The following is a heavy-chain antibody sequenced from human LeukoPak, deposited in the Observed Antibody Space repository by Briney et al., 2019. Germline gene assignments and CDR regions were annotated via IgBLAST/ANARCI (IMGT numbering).Heavy chain of an antibody. CDR1: GGTFSSYA. D-gene: IGHD1-26*01. CDR2: IIPIFGTA. J-gene: IGHJ4*02. V-gene: IGHV1-69*05. CDR3: AREPLSPQSGATYYFDY. Sequence: SVKVSCKASGGTFSSYAISWVRQAPGQGLEWMGGIIPIFGTANYAQKFQGRVTITTDESTSTAYMELSSLRSEDAAVYYCAREPLSPQSGATYYFDYWGQGTLVTVSS.